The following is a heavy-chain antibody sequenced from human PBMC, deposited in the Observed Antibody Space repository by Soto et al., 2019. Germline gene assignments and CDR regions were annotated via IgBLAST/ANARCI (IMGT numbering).Heavy chain of an antibody. V-gene: IGHV1-46*01. Sequence: QVQLVQSGAEVKRPGASVKVSCKASGYTFTTYYMHWVRQAPGQGLEWLGIINPNGGSTTYAQKFQGRVTMTRDTSTRTVYVELSSLRSEDTAVYYCARAGYCSGGTCFHGNCDYWGQGTLVTVSA. CDR2: INPNGGST. CDR3: ARAGYCSGGTCFHGNCDY. CDR1: GYTFTTYY. J-gene: IGHJ4*02. D-gene: IGHD2-15*01.